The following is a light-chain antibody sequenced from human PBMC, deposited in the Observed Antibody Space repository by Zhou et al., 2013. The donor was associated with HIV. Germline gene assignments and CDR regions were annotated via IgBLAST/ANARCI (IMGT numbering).Light chain of an antibody. J-gene: IGKJ2*01. Sequence: EVVLTQSPGTLSLSPGERATLSCRASQSFGSSFLAWYQQKLGQSPRLLIYGAYSRATGIPDRFSGSGSGTDFTLTISRLEPEDFAVYYCQQYGSSYTFGLGDQA. CDR3: QQYGSSYT. V-gene: IGKV3-20*01. CDR1: QSFGSSF. CDR2: GAY.